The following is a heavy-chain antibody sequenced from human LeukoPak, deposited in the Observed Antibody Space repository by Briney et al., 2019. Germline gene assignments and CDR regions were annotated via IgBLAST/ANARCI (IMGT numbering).Heavy chain of an antibody. Sequence: WASVTVSFKASGYTFTRYDINWVGQAPGQGREWMGWMNTNRGKTGYTQKFQGRVTITRNKSISRDYMEVSSLRSEDTAVYYCARIGTRYSYGYGRNWFDLWGQGTLVTVSS. CDR3: ARIGTRYSYGYGRNWFDL. CDR1: GYTFTRYD. CDR2: MNTNRGKT. V-gene: IGHV1-8*01. J-gene: IGHJ5*02. D-gene: IGHD5-18*01.